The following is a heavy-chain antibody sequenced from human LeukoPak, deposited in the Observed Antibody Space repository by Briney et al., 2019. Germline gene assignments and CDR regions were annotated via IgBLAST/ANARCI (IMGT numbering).Heavy chain of an antibody. Sequence: SETLSLTCTVSGYPISSGYYWGWIRQPPGKGLEWIGSFFLKGSTYYNPSLKSRVTISVDTSKNQFSPTLSSVTAADTAVYYCARVARCTSCFDVDYWGQGTLVTVSS. V-gene: IGHV4-38-2*02. J-gene: IGHJ4*02. CDR1: GYPISSGYY. CDR3: ARVARCTSCFDVDY. D-gene: IGHD2-2*01. CDR2: FFLKGST.